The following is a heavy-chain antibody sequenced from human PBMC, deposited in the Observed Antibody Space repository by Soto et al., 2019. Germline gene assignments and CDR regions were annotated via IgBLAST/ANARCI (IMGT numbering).Heavy chain of an antibody. J-gene: IGHJ5*02. CDR2: IIPLFTTT. CDR1: GGTFSNFA. V-gene: IGHV1-69*13. CDR3: ARGVPYYYNSSGYPLNS. D-gene: IGHD3-22*01. Sequence: SVKVSCKTSGGTFSNFAINWVRQAPGHGLEWMGAIIPLFTTTKYAQKFQGRATITADKSTTTDESTTTAYMELTSLRSEDTAIYYCARGVPYYYNSSGYPLNSWGQGTLVTVSS.